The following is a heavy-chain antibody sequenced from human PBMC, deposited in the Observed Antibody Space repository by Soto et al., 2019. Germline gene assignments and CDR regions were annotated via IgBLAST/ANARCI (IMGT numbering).Heavy chain of an antibody. CDR1: GFTFSSYA. CDR2: ISYDGSNK. V-gene: IGHV3-30-3*01. D-gene: IGHD6-19*01. J-gene: IGHJ4*02. Sequence: GGSLRLSCAASGFTFSSYAMHWVRQAPGKGLEWVAVISYDGSNKYYADSVKGRFTISRDNSKNTLYLQMNSLRAEDTAVYYCARDAQWLALGYYFDYWGQGTLVTVSS. CDR3: ARDAQWLALGYYFDY.